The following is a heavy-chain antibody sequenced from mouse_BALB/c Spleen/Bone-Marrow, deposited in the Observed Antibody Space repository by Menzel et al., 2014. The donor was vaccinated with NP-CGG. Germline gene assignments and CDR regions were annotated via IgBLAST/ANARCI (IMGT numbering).Heavy chain of an antibody. D-gene: IGHD1-1*01. J-gene: IGHJ1*01. V-gene: IGHV5-6-3*01. CDR2: INNNGGST. CDR1: GFTFSSYG. Sequence: EVMLLESGGGLVQPGGSLKLSCVASGFTFSSYGMSWVRQTSDKRLELDATINNNGGSTYYPDSVKGQFTISRDNAKNTLYLQMSSLKSEDRAMYYCARVYGWYFDVWGAETSVNVPS. CDR3: ARVYGWYFDV.